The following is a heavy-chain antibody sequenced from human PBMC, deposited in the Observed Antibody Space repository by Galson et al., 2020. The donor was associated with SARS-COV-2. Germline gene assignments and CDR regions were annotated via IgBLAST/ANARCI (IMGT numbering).Heavy chain of an antibody. V-gene: IGHV4-34*01. CDR3: AREDRLYNWNYRSNYYYMDV. D-gene: IGHD1-7*01. Sequence: SETLSLTCAVYGGSFSGYYWSWIRQPPGKGLEWIGEINHSGSTNYNPSLKSRVTISVDTSKNQFSLKLSSVTAADTAVYYCAREDRLYNWNYRSNYYYMDVWGKGTTVTVSS. CDR1: GGSFSGYY. CDR2: INHSGST. J-gene: IGHJ6*03.